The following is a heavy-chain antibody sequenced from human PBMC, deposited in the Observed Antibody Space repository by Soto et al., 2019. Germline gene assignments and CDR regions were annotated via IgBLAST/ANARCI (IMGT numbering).Heavy chain of an antibody. CDR3: ARDPDGARDFDS. J-gene: IGHJ4*02. V-gene: IGHV1-18*01. D-gene: IGHD3-10*01. CDR2: ISVYNGAT. CDR1: GYTFISYG. Sequence: QVQLVQSGAEVKNPGASVKVSCKASGYTFISYGISWVRQAPGQGLEWMGWISVYNGATNYAQKFQGRVTLTTDTSTSTAYMDLRSLRSDDTAVYYCARDPDGARDFDSWGQGTLVTVSS.